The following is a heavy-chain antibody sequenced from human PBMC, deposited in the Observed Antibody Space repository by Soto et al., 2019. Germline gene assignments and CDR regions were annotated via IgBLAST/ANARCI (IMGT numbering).Heavy chain of an antibody. J-gene: IGHJ6*03. CDR2: ISSNGGST. CDR1: GFTCSSYA. Sequence: GGSLRLSCAASGFTCSSYAMHWVRQAPGKGLEYVSAISSNGGSTYYANSVKGRFTISRDNSKNTLYLQMGSLRAEDMAVYYCARAGDYYYYYYMDVWGKGTTVTVSS. D-gene: IGHD2-21*02. CDR3: ARAGDYYYYYYMDV. V-gene: IGHV3-64*01.